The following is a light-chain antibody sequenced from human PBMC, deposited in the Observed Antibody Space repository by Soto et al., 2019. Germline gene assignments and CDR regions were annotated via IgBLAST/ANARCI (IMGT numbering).Light chain of an antibody. J-gene: IGKJ5*01. CDR2: ASS. CDR3: QQLNTFPVT. Sequence: DIQLTQSPSFLSASIGDRVTITCRASQGISSYLAWYQQTPGRAPKLLIYASSILQSGVPSRFSGSGSGTEFTLTISRLQPEDFATYYCQQLNTFPVTFGQGTRLDI. CDR1: QGISSY. V-gene: IGKV1-9*01.